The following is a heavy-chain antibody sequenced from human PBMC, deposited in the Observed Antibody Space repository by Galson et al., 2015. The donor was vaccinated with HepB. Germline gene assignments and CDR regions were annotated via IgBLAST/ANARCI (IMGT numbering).Heavy chain of an antibody. D-gene: IGHD3-10*01. Sequence: SVKVSCKASGGTFSSYAISWVRQAPGQGLEWMGGIIPIFGTANYAQKFQGRVTITADESTSTAYMELSSLRSEDTAVYYCARDRVWFGELLSPSLDYWGQGTLVTVSS. CDR1: GGTFSSYA. CDR3: ARDRVWFGELLSPSLDY. CDR2: IIPIFGTA. V-gene: IGHV1-69*13. J-gene: IGHJ4*02.